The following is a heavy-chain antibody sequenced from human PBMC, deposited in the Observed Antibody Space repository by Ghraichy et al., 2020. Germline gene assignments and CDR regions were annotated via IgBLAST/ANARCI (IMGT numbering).Heavy chain of an antibody. D-gene: IGHD3-16*01. J-gene: IGHJ4*02. V-gene: IGHV4-34*01. CDR3: ARGSFQYDYIWGSYGAPLTFDY. Sequence: SQTLSITCAVYGGSFSGYYWSWIRQPPGKGLEWIGEINHSGSTNYNPSLKSRVTISVDTSKNQFSLKLSSVTAADTAVYYCARGSFQYDYIWGSYGAPLTFDYWGQGTLVTVSS. CDR2: INHSGST. CDR1: GGSFSGYY.